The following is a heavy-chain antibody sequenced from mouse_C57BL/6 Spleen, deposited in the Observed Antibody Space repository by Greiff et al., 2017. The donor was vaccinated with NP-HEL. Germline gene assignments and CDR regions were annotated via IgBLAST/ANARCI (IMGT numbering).Heavy chain of an antibody. V-gene: IGHV1-76*01. J-gene: IGHJ2*01. D-gene: IGHD1-1*01. CDR1: GYTFTDYY. CDR3: AGTTVVAPYYFDY. Sequence: QVQLKQSGAELVRPGASVKLSCKASGYTFTDYYINWVKQRPGQGLEWIARIYPGSGNTYYNEKFKGKATLTAEKSSSTAYMQLSSLTSEDSAVYFCAGTTVVAPYYFDYWGQGTTLTVSS. CDR2: IYPGSGNT.